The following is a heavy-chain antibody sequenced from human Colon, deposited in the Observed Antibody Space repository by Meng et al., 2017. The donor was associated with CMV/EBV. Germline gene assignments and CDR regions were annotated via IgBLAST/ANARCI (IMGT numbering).Heavy chain of an antibody. CDR1: GDSVSSNSAA. CDR2: TYYRSKWYN. V-gene: IGHV6-1*01. J-gene: IGHJ5*02. CDR3: ARDRLTAMVKGGWFDP. D-gene: IGHD5-18*01. Sequence: QVQLQQSGPGLVKPSQPLSLTCAIPGDSVSSNSAAWNWIRQSPSRGLEWLGRTYYRSKWYNDYAVSVKSRITINPDTSKNQFSLQLNSVTPEDTAVYYCARDRLTAMVKGGWFDPWGQGTLVTVSS.